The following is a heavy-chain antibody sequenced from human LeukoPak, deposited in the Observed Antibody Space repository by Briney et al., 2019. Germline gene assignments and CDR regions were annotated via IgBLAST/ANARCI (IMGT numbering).Heavy chain of an antibody. CDR1: GGSISSSSYY. CDR3: ARHPSSGWTFFDY. Sequence: PSETLSLTCTVSGGSISSSSYYWGWIRQPPGRGLEWIGSIYYSGSTYYNPSLKSRVTISVDTSKNQFSLKLSSVTAADTAVFYCARHPSSGWTFFDYWGQGTLVTVSS. V-gene: IGHV4-39*01. J-gene: IGHJ4*02. CDR2: IYYSGST. D-gene: IGHD6-19*01.